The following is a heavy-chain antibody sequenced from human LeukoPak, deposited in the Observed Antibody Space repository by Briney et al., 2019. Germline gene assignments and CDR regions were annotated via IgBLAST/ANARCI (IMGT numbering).Heavy chain of an antibody. Sequence: PSETLSLTRTVSVGSISSSNYYWPWIRQPPGKGLEYIGTIYYSGSTYYNPSLKSRVTISVDTSKNQFSLKLNSVTAADTAVFYCARHPQRSLGVTTSGPYYYAMDVWGQGATVTVSS. CDR3: ARHPQRSLGVTTSGPYYYAMDV. J-gene: IGHJ6*02. D-gene: IGHD2-21*02. CDR2: IYYSGST. CDR1: VGSISSSNYY. V-gene: IGHV4-39*01.